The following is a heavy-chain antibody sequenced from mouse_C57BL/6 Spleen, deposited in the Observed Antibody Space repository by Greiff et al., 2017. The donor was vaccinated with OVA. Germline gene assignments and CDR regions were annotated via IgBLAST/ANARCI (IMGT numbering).Heavy chain of an antibody. J-gene: IGHJ1*03. CDR2: IYPRSGNT. CDR3: ARGPDGYFYWYFEV. CDR1: GYTFTSYG. D-gene: IGHD2-3*01. Sequence: QVQLQQSGAELARPGASVKLSCKASGYTFTSYGISWVKQRTGQGLEWIGEIYPRSGNTYYNEKFKGKATLTADKSSSTAYMELRSLTSEDSAVYFCARGPDGYFYWYFEVWGTGTTVTVSS. V-gene: IGHV1-81*01.